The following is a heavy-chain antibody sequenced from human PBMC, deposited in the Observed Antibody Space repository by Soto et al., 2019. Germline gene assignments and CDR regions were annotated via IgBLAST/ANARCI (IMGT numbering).Heavy chain of an antibody. V-gene: IGHV1-69*01. Sequence: QVPLVQSGAEVKKPGSSVTVSCKASGGTFSSYAIHWVRQAPGQGLEWTGGIIPMYGPAKYAQRFQGRVTITADESTNTVYMELTSLTSQDTAVYYCARVTSMVRGVIDNWFDPWGHGTLVTVSS. CDR2: IIPMYGPA. CDR1: GGTFSSYA. J-gene: IGHJ5*02. D-gene: IGHD3-10*01. CDR3: ARVTSMVRGVIDNWFDP.